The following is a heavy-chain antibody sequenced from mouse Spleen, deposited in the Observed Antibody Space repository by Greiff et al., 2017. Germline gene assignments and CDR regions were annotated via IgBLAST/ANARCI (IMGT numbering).Heavy chain of an antibody. CDR2: ISSGSSTI. J-gene: IGHJ4*01. V-gene: IGHV5-17*01. CDR3: ARTIHYYGYAMDY. D-gene: IGHD1-2*01. Sequence: EVQLVESGGGLVKPGGSLKLSCAASGFTFSDYGMHWVRQAPEKGLEWVAYISSGSSTIYYADTVKGRFTISRDNAKNTLFLQMTSLRSEDTAMYYCARTIHYYGYAMDYWGQGTSVTVSS. CDR1: GFTFSDYG.